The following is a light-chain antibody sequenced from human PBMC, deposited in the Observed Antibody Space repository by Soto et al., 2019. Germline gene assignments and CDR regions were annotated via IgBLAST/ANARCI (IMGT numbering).Light chain of an antibody. CDR1: QSVSSD. Sequence: EIVMTQSPATLSVSPEERATLSCRASQSVSSDSAWYQQKPGQAPRLLIYGASTRVTGIPARFSGSGSGTEFTLTISSLQSEDSAVYYCQQYHNWPATFGQGTKLEIK. CDR2: GAS. CDR3: QQYHNWPAT. V-gene: IGKV3-15*01. J-gene: IGKJ2*01.